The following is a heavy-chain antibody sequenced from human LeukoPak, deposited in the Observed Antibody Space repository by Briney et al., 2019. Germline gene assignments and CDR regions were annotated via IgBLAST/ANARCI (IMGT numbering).Heavy chain of an antibody. CDR3: ARADSSGWYNWFDP. Sequence: ASVKVSCKASGYTFTGYYMHWVRQAPGQGLEWMGWINPNSGGTNYAQKFQGRVTMTRDTSISTAYMELSRPRSDDMAVYYCARADSSGWYNWFDPWGQGTLVTVSS. CDR2: INPNSGGT. CDR1: GYTFTGYY. J-gene: IGHJ5*02. D-gene: IGHD6-19*01. V-gene: IGHV1-2*02.